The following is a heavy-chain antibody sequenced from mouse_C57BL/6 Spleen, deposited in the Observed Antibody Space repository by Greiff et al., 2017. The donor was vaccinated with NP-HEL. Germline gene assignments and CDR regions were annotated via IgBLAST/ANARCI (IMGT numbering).Heavy chain of an antibody. CDR3: ARGEDGYTLYYAMDY. V-gene: IGHV1-69*01. Sequence: QVQLQQPGAELVMPGASVKLSCTASGFTFTSYWMHWVKQRPGQGLEWIGEIDPSDSYTNYNQKFKGKSTLTVDKSSSTAYMQLSSLTSEDSAVYNCARGEDGYTLYYAMDYGGQGTSVTVSS. CDR2: IDPSDSYT. CDR1: GFTFTSYW. D-gene: IGHD2-3*01. J-gene: IGHJ4*01.